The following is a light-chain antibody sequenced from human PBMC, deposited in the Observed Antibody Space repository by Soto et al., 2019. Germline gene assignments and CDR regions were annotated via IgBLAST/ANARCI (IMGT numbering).Light chain of an antibody. V-gene: IGKV4-1*01. Sequence: DSVMTQSPACLAVSLSERSTNNCKSSQSVLYSSNNKNYLAWYQQKPGQPPKLLIYWASTRESGVPDRFSGSGSGTDFTLTISSLQAEDVAVYYCQQYYSTPRTVGGGTKVDIK. J-gene: IGKJ4*01. CDR3: QQYYSTPRT. CDR2: WAS. CDR1: QSVLYSSNNKNY.